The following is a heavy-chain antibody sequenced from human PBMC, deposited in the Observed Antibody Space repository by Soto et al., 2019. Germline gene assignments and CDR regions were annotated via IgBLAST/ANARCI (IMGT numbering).Heavy chain of an antibody. J-gene: IGHJ3*01. D-gene: IGHD1-1*01. V-gene: IGHV3-33*01. CDR2: ISPK. Sequence: SLRLSCAVSGFSFRTYGFHWVRQPPGKGLEWVAVISPKGLSDSVEGRLTISRDNSKDTLYLQMNNLRAEDTAVYYCARDDAFGNENAFDLWGQGTMVTVSS. CDR3: ARDDAFGNENAFDL. CDR1: GFSFRTYG.